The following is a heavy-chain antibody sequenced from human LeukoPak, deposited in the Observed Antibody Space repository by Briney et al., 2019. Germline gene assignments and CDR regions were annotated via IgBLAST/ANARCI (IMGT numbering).Heavy chain of an antibody. D-gene: IGHD3-10*01. V-gene: IGHV3-74*01. J-gene: IGHJ6*03. Sequence: GGSLRLSCAASGFTFSSYWMHWVRQAPGKGLVWVSRINSDGSSTSYADSVKGRFTISRDNAKNTLYLQMNSLRAEDTAVYHCASHYYGSGIHYYYMDVWGKGTTVTVSS. CDR3: ASHYYGSGIHYYYMDV. CDR2: INSDGSST. CDR1: GFTFSSYW.